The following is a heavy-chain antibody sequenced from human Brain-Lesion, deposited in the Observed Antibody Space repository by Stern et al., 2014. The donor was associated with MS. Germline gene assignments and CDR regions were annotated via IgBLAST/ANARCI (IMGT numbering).Heavy chain of an antibody. V-gene: IGHV4-30-2*01. J-gene: IGHJ4*02. CDR1: GGSISSGDYS. CDR2: IVHSGST. D-gene: IGHD4-23*01. CDR3: ARIFGGNFDN. Sequence: VQLEESGSGLVKPSQTLSLTCAVSGGSISSGDYSWSWIRQPPGQSLEWIGYIVHSGSTYYNPSLKIRVSISVDRSKTQFSLKLSSVTAADTAMYYCARIFGGNFDNWGQGTLVTVSS.